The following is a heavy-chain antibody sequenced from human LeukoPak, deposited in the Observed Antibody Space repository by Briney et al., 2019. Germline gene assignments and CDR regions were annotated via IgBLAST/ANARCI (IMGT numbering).Heavy chain of an antibody. D-gene: IGHD5-18*01. CDR3: ARHYSYGDSYYFDY. CDR1: GGSISSSNW. Sequence: SETLSLTCAVSGGSISSSNWWSWVRQPPGKGLEWIGEIYHSGSTNYNPSLKSRVTISVDTSKNQFSLKLSSVTAADTAVYYCARHYSYGDSYYFDYWGQGTLVTVSS. CDR2: IYHSGST. V-gene: IGHV4-4*02. J-gene: IGHJ4*02.